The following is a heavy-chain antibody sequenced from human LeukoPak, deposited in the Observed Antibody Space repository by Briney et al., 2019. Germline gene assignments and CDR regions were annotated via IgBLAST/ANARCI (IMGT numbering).Heavy chain of an antibody. J-gene: IGHJ5*02. CDR1: GGSISSYY. CDR2: IYYSGST. CDR3: ARDHANYYDSNGWFDP. V-gene: IGHV4-59*01. Sequence: SETLSLTCTVSGGSISSYYWSWIRQPPGKGLEWIGYIYYSGSTNYNPSLKSRVTISVDTSKNRFSLKLSSVTAADTAVYYCARDHANYYDSNGWFDPWGQGTLVTVSS. D-gene: IGHD3-22*01.